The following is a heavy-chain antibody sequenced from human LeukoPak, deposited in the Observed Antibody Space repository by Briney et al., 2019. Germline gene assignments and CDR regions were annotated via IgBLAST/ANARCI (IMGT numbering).Heavy chain of an antibody. CDR2: IIPIFGTA. V-gene: IGHV1-69*06. J-gene: IGHJ4*02. CDR3: ARDVAGRFSPGLDY. D-gene: IGHD3-10*01. CDR1: GGTFSSYF. Sequence: SVKVSCKAYGGTFSSYFINWVRQATGQGLEWMGGIIPIFGTANYAQKFQGRVTITADKSTSTAYMELSSLRSEDTAVYYCARDVAGRFSPGLDYWGQGTLVTVSS.